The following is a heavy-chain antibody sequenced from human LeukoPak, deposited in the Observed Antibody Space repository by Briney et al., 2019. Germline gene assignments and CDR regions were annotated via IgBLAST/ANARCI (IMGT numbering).Heavy chain of an antibody. CDR1: GGSISSSNW. Sequence: SETLSLTCAVSGGSISSSNWWSWVRQPPGKGLEWIGEIYHSGSTNYNPSLKSRVTISVDKSKNQFSLKLSSVTAADTAVYYCAREITPFGIFLTAARAGWFDPWGQGTLVTVSS. D-gene: IGHD6-6*01. V-gene: IGHV4-4*02. J-gene: IGHJ5*02. CDR2: IYHSGST. CDR3: AREITPFGIFLTAARAGWFDP.